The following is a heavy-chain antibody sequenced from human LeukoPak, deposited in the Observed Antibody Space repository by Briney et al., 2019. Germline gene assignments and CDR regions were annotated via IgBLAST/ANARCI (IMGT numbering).Heavy chain of an antibody. CDR3: ARGHTTMVRGVIDHFDY. J-gene: IGHJ4*02. V-gene: IGHV4-39*07. Sequence: PSETLSLTCTVSGDSISSSDYYWAWIRQPPGKGLEWIGNIYYNGNTYYNSSLKSRVTISIDTSKKQFSLKLSSVTAADTAVYYCARGHTTMVRGVIDHFDYWGQGTLVTVSS. CDR2: IYYNGNT. CDR1: GDSISSSDYY. D-gene: IGHD3-10*01.